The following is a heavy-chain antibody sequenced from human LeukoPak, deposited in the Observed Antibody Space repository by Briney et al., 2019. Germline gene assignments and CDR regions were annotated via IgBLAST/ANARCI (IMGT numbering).Heavy chain of an antibody. V-gene: IGHV3-53*01. Sequence: GGSLRLSCAASGFTVSSNYMSWVRQAPGKGLEWVSVIYSGGSTYYADSVKGRFTISRDNSKNTLYLQMNSLRAEDTAVYYCARVPINFGRGGGEYFQHWGQGTLVTVSS. J-gene: IGHJ1*01. CDR3: ARVPINFGRGGGEYFQH. CDR1: GFTVSSNY. CDR2: IYSGGST. D-gene: IGHD3-16*01.